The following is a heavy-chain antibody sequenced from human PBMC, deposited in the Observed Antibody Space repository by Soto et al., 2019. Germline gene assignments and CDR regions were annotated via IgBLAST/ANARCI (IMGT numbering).Heavy chain of an antibody. CDR1: GGSISSGDYY. CDR2: IYYSGST. D-gene: IGHD3-22*01. CDR3: ARAEGDYDSSGYFDAFDI. J-gene: IGHJ3*02. V-gene: IGHV4-30-4*01. Sequence: KPSETLSLTCTVSGGSISSGDYYWSWIRQPPGKGLEWIGYIYYSGSTYYNPSLKSRVTISVDTSKNQFSLKLSSVTAADTAVYYCARAEGDYDSSGYFDAFDIWGQGTMVTVSS.